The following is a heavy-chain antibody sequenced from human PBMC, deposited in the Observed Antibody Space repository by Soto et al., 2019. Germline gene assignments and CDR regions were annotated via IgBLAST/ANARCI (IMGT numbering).Heavy chain of an antibody. V-gene: IGHV5-51*01. CDR1: GYSFTSYW. CDR2: IYPGDSDT. Sequence: GESLKSSCKGSGYSFTSYWIGWVRQMPGKGLEWMGIIYPGDSDTRYSPSFQGQVTISADKSISTAYLQWSSLKASDTAMYYCARPLTTVAHHYYGMDVWGQGTAVTVSS. D-gene: IGHD4-17*01. CDR3: ARPLTTVAHHYYGMDV. J-gene: IGHJ6*02.